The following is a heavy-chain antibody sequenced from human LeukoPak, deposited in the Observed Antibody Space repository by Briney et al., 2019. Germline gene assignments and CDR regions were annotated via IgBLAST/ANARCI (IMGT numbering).Heavy chain of an antibody. V-gene: IGHV4-4*07. CDR2: IYTSGST. Sequence: SETLSLTCTVSGGSISSYYWSWIRQTAGKGLEWIGRIYTSGSTNYNPSLKSRVTISVDKSKNQFSLKLSSVTAADTAVYYCARESPYSSSYYYYYMDVWGKGTTVTVSS. CDR3: ARESPYSSSYYYYYMDV. CDR1: GGSISSYY. D-gene: IGHD6-13*01. J-gene: IGHJ6*03.